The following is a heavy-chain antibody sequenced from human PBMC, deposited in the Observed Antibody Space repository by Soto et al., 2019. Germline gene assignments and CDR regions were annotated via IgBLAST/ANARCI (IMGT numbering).Heavy chain of an antibody. D-gene: IGHD3-16*01. Sequence: GASVKVSCKASGYTFTSYAMHWVRQAPGQRLEWMGWSNAGNGNTKYSQKLQGRVTITRDTSASTAYMELSSLRSEDTAVYYCARVIGGLYYFDYWGQGTLVTVSS. CDR1: GYTFTSYA. CDR2: SNAGNGNT. V-gene: IGHV1-3*01. J-gene: IGHJ4*02. CDR3: ARVIGGLYYFDY.